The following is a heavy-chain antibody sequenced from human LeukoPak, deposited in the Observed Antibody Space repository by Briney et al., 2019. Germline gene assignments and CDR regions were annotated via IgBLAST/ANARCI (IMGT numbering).Heavy chain of an antibody. CDR1: GGTFSSYA. V-gene: IGHV1-69*04. CDR3: ARDYHGSAPLDY. D-gene: IGHD3-10*01. CDR2: IIPIFGIA. Sequence: ASVKVSCKASGGTFSSYAISWVRQAPGQGLEWMGRIIPIFGIANYAQKFQGRVTITADKSTSTAYMELSSLRSEDTAVYYCARDYHGSAPLDYWGQGTLVTVSS. J-gene: IGHJ4*02.